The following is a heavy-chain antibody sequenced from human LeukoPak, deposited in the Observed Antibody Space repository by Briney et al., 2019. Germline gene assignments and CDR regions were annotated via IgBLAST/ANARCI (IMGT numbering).Heavy chain of an antibody. CDR3: ARDTGLHRAFDY. D-gene: IGHD4-11*01. CDR2: TSYDGSNK. CDR1: GFTFRIYA. J-gene: IGHJ4*02. Sequence: PGGPLRLFCAASGFTFRIYAMHWVRQAPGKGLEWVAFTSYDGSNKYYADPVKGRSTISRDSSKNTLYLQMNSLRAEDTAVYYCARDTGLHRAFDYWGQGTLVTVSS. V-gene: IGHV3-30*04.